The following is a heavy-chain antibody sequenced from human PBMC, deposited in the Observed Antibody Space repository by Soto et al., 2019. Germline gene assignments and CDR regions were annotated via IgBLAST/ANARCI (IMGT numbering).Heavy chain of an antibody. D-gene: IGHD2-15*01. Sequence: RQPPGKGLEWIGEIYHSGSTNYNPSRKSRVTISVDKSKNQFSLKLSSVTAADTAVYYCARGGVVDAFDIWGQGTMVTVSS. J-gene: IGHJ3*02. CDR3: ARGGVVDAFDI. V-gene: IGHV4-4*02. CDR2: IYHSGST.